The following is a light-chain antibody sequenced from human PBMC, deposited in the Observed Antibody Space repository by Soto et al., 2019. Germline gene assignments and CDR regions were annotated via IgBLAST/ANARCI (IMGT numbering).Light chain of an antibody. CDR1: QSVNSN. J-gene: IGKJ5*01. CDR2: GIS. Sequence: IVMTHSPATLSVSPWERATLSCRASQSVNSNYLAWYQQKPGQAPRLPIYGISKRATDIPDRFSGSGSGTEFTLTISSLQPEDFATYYCQQHGQWPINFGQGTRLEIK. CDR3: QQHGQWPIN. V-gene: IGKV3D-15*01.